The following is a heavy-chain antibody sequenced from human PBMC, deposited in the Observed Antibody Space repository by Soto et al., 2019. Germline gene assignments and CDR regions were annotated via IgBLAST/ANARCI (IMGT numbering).Heavy chain of an antibody. CDR3: TREDSSTSEY. CDR1: GGSISRYY. Sequence: PSETLSLTCTVSGGSISRYYWSWIRQPPGKGLEWIGYIYYSGSTNYNPSLKSRVTISVDTSKNQFSLKLSSVTAADTAVYFCTREDSSTSEYWSQGTLVTVSS. J-gene: IGHJ4*02. V-gene: IGHV4-59*08. D-gene: IGHD6-13*01. CDR2: IYYSGST.